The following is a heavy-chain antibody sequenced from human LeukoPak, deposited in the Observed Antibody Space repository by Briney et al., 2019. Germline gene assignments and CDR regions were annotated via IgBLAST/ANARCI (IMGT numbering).Heavy chain of an antibody. Sequence: PSETLSLTCTVSGGSISSSSYYWGWIRQPPGKGLEWIGSIYYSGSTYYNPSLKSRVTISVDTSKNQFSLKLSSVTAADTAVYYCARMLMATPYFDYWGQGTLVTVSS. CDR3: ARMLMATPYFDY. D-gene: IGHD5-24*01. V-gene: IGHV4-39*01. J-gene: IGHJ4*02. CDR2: IYYSGST. CDR1: GGSISSSSYY.